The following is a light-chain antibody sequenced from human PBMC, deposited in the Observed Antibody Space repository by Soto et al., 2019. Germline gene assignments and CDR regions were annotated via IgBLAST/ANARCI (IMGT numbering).Light chain of an antibody. CDR1: QSISSR. CDR2: DAS. Sequence: DIQMTQSPSTLSASVGDRVTITCRASQSISSRLAWYQQKPEKAPKLLIYDASSLESGVPSRFSGSGSGTEFTLTISSLQPADFATYYCQQYSGYPRTFGQGTTVEIK. J-gene: IGKJ1*01. V-gene: IGKV1-5*01. CDR3: QQYSGYPRT.